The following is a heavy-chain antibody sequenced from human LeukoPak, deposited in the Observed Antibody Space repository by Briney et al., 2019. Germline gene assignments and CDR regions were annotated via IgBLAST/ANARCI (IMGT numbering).Heavy chain of an antibody. Sequence: ASVKVSCKASGGTFSSYAISWVRQAPGQGLEWMGRIIPILGIANYAQKFQGRVTITADKSTSTAYMELSSLRSEDTAVYYCARGKRGYSYVFDYWGQGTLVTVSS. CDR1: GGTFSSYA. J-gene: IGHJ4*02. D-gene: IGHD5-18*01. CDR3: ARGKRGYSYVFDY. V-gene: IGHV1-69*04. CDR2: IIPILGIA.